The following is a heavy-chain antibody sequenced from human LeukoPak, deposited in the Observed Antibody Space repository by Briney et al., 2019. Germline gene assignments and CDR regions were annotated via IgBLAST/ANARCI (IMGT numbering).Heavy chain of an antibody. V-gene: IGHV3-23*01. CDR1: GFTFSSYW. D-gene: IGHD1-26*01. Sequence: PGGSLRLSCAASGFTFSSYWMSWVRQAPGKGLEWVSSFSGSGGRTYYADSVKGRFTISRDNSKNTLYLQMNSLRAEDTAVYYCAKVVGTTYSPDYWGQGTLVTVSS. J-gene: IGHJ4*02. CDR2: FSGSGGRT. CDR3: AKVVGTTYSPDY.